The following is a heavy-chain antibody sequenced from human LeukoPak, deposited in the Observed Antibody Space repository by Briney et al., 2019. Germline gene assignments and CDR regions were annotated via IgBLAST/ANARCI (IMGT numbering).Heavy chain of an antibody. D-gene: IGHD6-19*01. J-gene: IGHJ4*02. CDR3: AKVMRGIAVAGTSDY. CDR2: IRYDGSNK. CDR1: GFTFSSYG. V-gene: IGHV3-30*02. Sequence: GGSLRLSCAASGFTFSSYGMHWVRQAPGKGLEWVAFIRYDGSNKYYADSVKGRFTISRDNSKNTLYLQVNSLRAEDTAVYYCAKVMRGIAVAGTSDYWGQGTLVTVSS.